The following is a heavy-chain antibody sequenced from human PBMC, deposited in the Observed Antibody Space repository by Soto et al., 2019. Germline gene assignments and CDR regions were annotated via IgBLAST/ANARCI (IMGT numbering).Heavy chain of an antibody. CDR3: ASQRGIVVVVAADY. CDR2: ISGSGGST. V-gene: IGHV3-23*01. Sequence: EVQLLESGGGLVQPGGSLRLSCAASGFTSSSYAMSWVRQAPGKGLDWVSAISGSGGSTYYADSVKGRFTISRDNSKNTLYLQMNSLRAEDTAVYYCASQRGIVVVVAADYWGQGTLVTVSS. D-gene: IGHD2-15*01. CDR1: GFTSSSYA. J-gene: IGHJ4*02.